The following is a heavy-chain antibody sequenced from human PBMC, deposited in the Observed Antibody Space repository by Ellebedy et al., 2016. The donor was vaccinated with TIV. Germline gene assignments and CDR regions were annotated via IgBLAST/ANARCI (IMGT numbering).Heavy chain of an antibody. CDR2: IIPILGIA. Sequence: AASVKVSCKASGGTFSSYAISWVRQAPGQGVEWMGRIIPILGIANYAQKFQGRVTITADKSTSTAYMELSSLRSEDTAVYYCARGVKVYWYFDLWGRGTLVTVSS. V-gene: IGHV1-69*04. CDR3: ARGVKVYWYFDL. D-gene: IGHD3-3*01. CDR1: GGTFSSYA. J-gene: IGHJ2*01.